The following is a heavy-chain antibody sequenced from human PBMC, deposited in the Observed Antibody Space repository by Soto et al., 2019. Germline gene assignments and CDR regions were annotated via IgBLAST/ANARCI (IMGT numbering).Heavy chain of an antibody. CDR3: ARTRNLDV. CDR1: GGSLSGYY. Sequence: QVQLQQWGAGLLKPSETLSLTCAVYGGSLSGYYGNWIRQSPGKGLEWIGEINYSGITNYNPSLKRGVTISIDTSKNQFSLNLSSVTAADTAVYYCARTRNLDVWGQGTTVTVSS. J-gene: IGHJ6*02. D-gene: IGHD1-1*01. CDR2: INYSGIT. V-gene: IGHV4-34*01.